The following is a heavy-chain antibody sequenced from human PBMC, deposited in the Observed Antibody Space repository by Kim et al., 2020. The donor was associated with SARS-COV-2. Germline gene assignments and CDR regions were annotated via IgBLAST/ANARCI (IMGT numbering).Heavy chain of an antibody. V-gene: IGHV3-33*01. Sequence: GGSLRLSCAASGFTFSSYGMHWVRQAPGKGLEWVAVIWYDGSNKYYADSVKGRFTISRDNSKNTLYLQMNSLRAEDTAVYYCARGGLGYGYCSGGSCYPTLFYYYGMDVWGQGTTVTVSS. CDR3: ARGGLGYGYCSGGSCYPTLFYYYGMDV. CDR2: IWYDGSNK. J-gene: IGHJ6*02. D-gene: IGHD2-15*01. CDR1: GFTFSSYG.